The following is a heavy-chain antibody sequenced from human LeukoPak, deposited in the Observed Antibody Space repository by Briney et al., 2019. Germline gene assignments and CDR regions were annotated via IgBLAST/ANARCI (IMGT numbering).Heavy chain of an antibody. D-gene: IGHD3-16*02. CDR2: MNPNSGNT. Sequence: ASVKVSCKASGYTFTSYDINWVRQATGQGLEWMGWMNPNSGNTGYAQKFQGRATITMNTSISTVYMELSSLRSGDTAVYYCARSGELITFGGVIVSGAFDIWGQGTMVTVSS. V-gene: IGHV1-8*03. J-gene: IGHJ3*02. CDR3: ARSGELITFGGVIVSGAFDI. CDR1: GYTFTSYD.